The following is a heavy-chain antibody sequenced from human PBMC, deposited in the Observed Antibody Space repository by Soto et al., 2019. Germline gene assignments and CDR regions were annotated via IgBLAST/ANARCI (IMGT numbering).Heavy chain of an antibody. J-gene: IGHJ4*02. Sequence: TGGSLRLSCAASDFSFSSYAMHWIRQAPGKGLEWLAVISFDGNIIQYADSVKGRFTISRDNSKNTLYLQMNSLRGDDTAVYYCARTFDTITYYFDYWGQGTLVTVSS. D-gene: IGHD3-9*01. CDR3: ARTFDTITYYFDY. CDR1: DFSFSSYA. CDR2: ISFDGNII. V-gene: IGHV3-30-3*01.